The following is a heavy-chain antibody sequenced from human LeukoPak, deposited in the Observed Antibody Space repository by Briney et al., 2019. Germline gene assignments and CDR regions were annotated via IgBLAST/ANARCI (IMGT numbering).Heavy chain of an antibody. CDR2: IFYSGST. V-gene: IGHV4-31*03. J-gene: IGHJ2*01. D-gene: IGHD6-19*01. CDR3: ARRIWADWYFDL. CDR1: GGSISSGGFY. Sequence: SETPSLTCTVSGGSISSGGFYWSRIRQHPGKGLVWIGYIFYSGSTYYNPSLKSRITISVDPSKNQFSLKLSSVTAADTAVYYCARRIWADWYFDLWGRGTLVTVSS.